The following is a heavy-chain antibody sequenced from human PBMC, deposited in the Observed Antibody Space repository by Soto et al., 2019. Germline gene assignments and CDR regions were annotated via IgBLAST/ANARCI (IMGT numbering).Heavy chain of an antibody. Sequence: GGSLRLSCAASGFTFSSYAMSWVRQAPGKGLEWVSAISGSGGSTYYADSVKGRFTISRDNSKNTLYLQMNSLRAEDTAVYYCARIWFGVLYYYYYGMDVWGQGTTVTVSS. V-gene: IGHV3-23*01. J-gene: IGHJ6*02. CDR3: ARIWFGVLYYYYYGMDV. D-gene: IGHD3-10*01. CDR2: ISGSGGST. CDR1: GFTFSSYA.